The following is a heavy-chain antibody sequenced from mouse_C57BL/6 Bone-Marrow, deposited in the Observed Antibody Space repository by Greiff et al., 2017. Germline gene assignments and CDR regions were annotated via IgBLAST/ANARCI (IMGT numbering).Heavy chain of an antibody. V-gene: IGHV5-2*01. Sequence: EVKLMESGGGLVQPGESLKLSCASTDYEFPSHDMSWVRKTPEKRLALVAAINSYGGSTYYPHPMKRRFIISSDTTKKTLYLQMSSLRSEETSLYYCARQRVDYWGQGTTLTVSA. J-gene: IGHJ2*01. CDR2: INSYGGST. CDR1: DYEFPSHD. CDR3: ARQRVDY.